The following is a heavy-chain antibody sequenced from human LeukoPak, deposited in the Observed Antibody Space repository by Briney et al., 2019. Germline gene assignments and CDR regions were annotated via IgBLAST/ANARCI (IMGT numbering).Heavy chain of an antibody. Sequence: GGSLRLSCAAPGFTFSNYAMTWVRQAPGKGLEWVSVNSGSGANTDYAESVKGRFTISRENSKNTLPLQMNSLRAEDTAVYYCAKVVGTGTTPTDYWGQGTLVTVSS. CDR2: NSGSGANT. CDR3: AKVVGTGTTPTDY. D-gene: IGHD1-1*01. J-gene: IGHJ4*02. CDR1: GFTFSNYA. V-gene: IGHV3-23*01.